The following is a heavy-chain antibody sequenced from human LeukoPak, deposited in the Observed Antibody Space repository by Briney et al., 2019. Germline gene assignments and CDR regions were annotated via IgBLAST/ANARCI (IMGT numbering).Heavy chain of an antibody. D-gene: IGHD1-26*01. Sequence: GGSLRLSCAASGFTFGSTWMSWVRQAPGKGLEWVASIKEDSSKIYYVDSVKGRFTISRDNAQNSLYLQVNSLRAEDTAVYYCARDLGGSSKKELDYWGQGTLVTVSS. CDR1: GFTFGSTW. CDR3: ARDLGGSSKKELDY. CDR2: IKEDSSKI. V-gene: IGHV3-7*01. J-gene: IGHJ4*02.